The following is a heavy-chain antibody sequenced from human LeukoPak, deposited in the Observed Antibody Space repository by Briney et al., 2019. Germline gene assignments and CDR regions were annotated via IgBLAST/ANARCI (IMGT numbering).Heavy chain of an antibody. D-gene: IGHD2-2*01. V-gene: IGHV3-23*01. CDR1: GFTFSSYG. Sequence: PGGSLRLSCAAYGFTFSSYGMSWVRQPPGKGLEWVSAISGSGGSTYHAASVKARFIISRDNSKNTLYLQMNSLRAEDTAVYYCAKDHGVGGSGYWGQGTLVTVSS. CDR3: AKDHGVGGSGY. J-gene: IGHJ4*02. CDR2: ISGSGGST.